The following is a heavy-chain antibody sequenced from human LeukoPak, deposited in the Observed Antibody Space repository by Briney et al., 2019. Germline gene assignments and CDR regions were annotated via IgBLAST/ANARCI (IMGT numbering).Heavy chain of an antibody. Sequence: PGGSLRLSCAASGSTFSSYWMHWVRQAPGKGLVWVSRINSDGSSTSYADSVKGRFTISRDNAKNTLYLQMNSLRAEDTAVYYCARDRGDRHDYGDYPAYYFDYWGQGTLVTVSS. D-gene: IGHD4-17*01. J-gene: IGHJ4*02. CDR2: INSDGSST. CDR3: ARDRGDRHDYGDYPAYYFDY. V-gene: IGHV3-74*01. CDR1: GSTFSSYW.